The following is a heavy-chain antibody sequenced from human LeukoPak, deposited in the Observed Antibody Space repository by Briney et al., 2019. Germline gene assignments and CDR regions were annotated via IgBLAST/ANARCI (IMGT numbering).Heavy chain of an antibody. J-gene: IGHJ6*02. CDR2: ISYDGSNK. D-gene: IGHD3-10*01. CDR3: AKDLSAAGSGSDYYYYGMDV. CDR1: GLTFSSYG. Sequence: QPGRSLRLSCAASGLTFSSYGMHWVRQAPGKGLEWVAVISYDGSNKYYADSVKGRFTISRDNSKNTLYLQMNSLRAEDTAVYYCAKDLSAAGSGSDYYYYGMDVWGQGTTVTVSS. V-gene: IGHV3-30*18.